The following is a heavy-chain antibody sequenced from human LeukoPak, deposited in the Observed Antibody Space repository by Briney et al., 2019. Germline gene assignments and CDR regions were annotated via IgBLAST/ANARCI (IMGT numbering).Heavy chain of an antibody. Sequence: GESLRLSCVASGFYFNPYWMAWVRQAPGKGLEWVATISHDGYSTFYVDSVRGRFSISRDNAQNSLFLQMSSLRVDDTAVYYCARKYYSSFDYWGQGALVTVSS. CDR2: ISHDGYST. V-gene: IGHV3-7*01. J-gene: IGHJ4*02. CDR3: ARKYYSSFDY. D-gene: IGHD2-21*01. CDR1: GFYFNPYW.